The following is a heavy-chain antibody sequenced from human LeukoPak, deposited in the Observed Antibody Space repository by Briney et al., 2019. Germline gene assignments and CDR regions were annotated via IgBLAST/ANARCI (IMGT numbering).Heavy chain of an antibody. V-gene: IGHV3-7*01. D-gene: IGHD2-21*02. CDR3: ARVYRSVVVVTATTHYYYSMDV. J-gene: IGHJ6*02. CDR1: GFTFIGYW. CDR2: IDQDESEK. Sequence: GGSLRLSCAASGFTFIGYWMSWVRQAPGKGLEWVANIDQDESEKYYVDSVKGRFTISRDDAKSSLYLQMKSLRAEDTAVYYCARVYRSVVVVTATTHYYYSMDVWGQGTTVTVSS.